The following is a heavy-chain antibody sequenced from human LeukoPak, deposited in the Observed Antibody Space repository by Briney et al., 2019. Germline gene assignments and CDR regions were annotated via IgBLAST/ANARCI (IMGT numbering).Heavy chain of an antibody. CDR1: GGSFSGYY. CDR2: INHSGST. Sequence: SETLSLTCAVYGGSFSGYYWSWIRQPPGKGLEWIGEINHSGSTNYNPSLKSRVTISVDMSKNQFSLKLSSVTAADTAVYYCARGEVVVVPAAMGYYYYMDVWGKGTSVTVSS. CDR3: ARGEVVVVPAAMGYYYYMDV. V-gene: IGHV4-34*01. D-gene: IGHD2-2*01. J-gene: IGHJ6*03.